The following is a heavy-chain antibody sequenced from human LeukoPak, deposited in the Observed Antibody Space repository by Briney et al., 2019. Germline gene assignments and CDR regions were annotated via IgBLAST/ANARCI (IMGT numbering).Heavy chain of an antibody. V-gene: IGHV3-7*03. J-gene: IGHJ4*02. CDR3: ARGPLIAAAGTW. CDR1: GFTFSSYW. CDR2: INQDGTEK. D-gene: IGHD6-13*01. Sequence: GGSLRLSCAASGFTFSSYWMSWVRQAPGEGLEWVAKINQDGTEKAYVDSVRDRFTISRDNAKNSLFLQMNSLRAEDTAVYYCARGPLIAAAGTWWGQGTLVTVSS.